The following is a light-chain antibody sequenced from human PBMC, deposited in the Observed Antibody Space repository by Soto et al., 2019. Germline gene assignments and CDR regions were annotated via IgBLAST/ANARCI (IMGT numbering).Light chain of an antibody. V-gene: IGLV2-23*02. Sequence: QSALTQPASVSGSPGQSITISCTRTSSDVGSYNFVSWYQQHPGEVPKVMIYEVSKRPSGVSDRFSGSKSGNTASLTISGLQAEDEADYYCCADAGRSTYVFGNGTKVTVL. CDR1: SSDVGSYNF. CDR3: CADAGRSTYV. CDR2: EVS. J-gene: IGLJ1*01.